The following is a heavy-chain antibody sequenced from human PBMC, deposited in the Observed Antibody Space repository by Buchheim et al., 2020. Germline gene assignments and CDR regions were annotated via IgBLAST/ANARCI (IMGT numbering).Heavy chain of an antibody. Sequence: EVQLVESGGGLVQPGGSLRLSCAASGFTFSNYWMNWVRQAPGKGLEWVANIKQDGGEISYVDSVKGRFTISRDNAKNSLYLQMNSLRAEDTAMYYCASVISGMGVWGQGTT. J-gene: IGHJ6*02. CDR3: ASVISGMGV. CDR2: IKQDGGEI. D-gene: IGHD2-15*01. V-gene: IGHV3-7*01. CDR1: GFTFSNYW.